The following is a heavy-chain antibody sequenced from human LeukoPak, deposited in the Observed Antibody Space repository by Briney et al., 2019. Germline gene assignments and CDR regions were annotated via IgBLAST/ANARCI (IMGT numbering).Heavy chain of an antibody. CDR1: GGSVSRSSYF. CDR2: IYYSGPT. D-gene: IGHD1-26*01. V-gene: IGHV4-39*01. CDR3: AGRSWQPTSPFDY. Sequence: SETLSLTCTVSGGSVSRSSYFWGWIRQPPGKGLEWIGIIYYSGPTYYNPSLKSRVTISVDTSKNQFSLKLNSVTAADTAVYYCAGRSWQPTSPFDYWGQGTLVTVSS. J-gene: IGHJ4*02.